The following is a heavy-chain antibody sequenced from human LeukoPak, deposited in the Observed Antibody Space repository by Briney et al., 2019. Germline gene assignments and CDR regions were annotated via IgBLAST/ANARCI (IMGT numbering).Heavy chain of an antibody. CDR3: ARAVNRAGGDLLSWFDP. V-gene: IGHV4-31*03. Sequence: SETLSLTCTVSGGSISSGGYYWSWIRQHPGKGLEWIGYIYYSGSTYYNPSLKSRVTISVDTSKNQFSLKLSSVTAADTAVYYCARAVNRAGGDLLSWFDPWGQGTLVTVSS. D-gene: IGHD2-21*02. CDR1: GGSISSGGYY. J-gene: IGHJ5*02. CDR2: IYYSGST.